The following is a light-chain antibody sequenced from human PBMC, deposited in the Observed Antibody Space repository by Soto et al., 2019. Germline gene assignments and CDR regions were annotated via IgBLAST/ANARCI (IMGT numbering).Light chain of an antibody. Sequence: EIVLTQSPGTLSLSPGERATLSCRASQSVSSSYLAWYQQKPGQAPRLLIYGASSRATGIPDRLSGSGSGTDFTLTISIRDADDFAVYCCQQYGSSYTFGPGTKVDIK. CDR2: GAS. J-gene: IGKJ3*01. CDR1: QSVSSSY. V-gene: IGKV3-20*01. CDR3: QQYGSSYT.